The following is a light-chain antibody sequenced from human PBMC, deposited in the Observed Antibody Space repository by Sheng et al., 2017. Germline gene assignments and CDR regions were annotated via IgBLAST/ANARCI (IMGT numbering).Light chain of an antibody. CDR2: GKN. V-gene: IGLV3-19*01. CDR3: NSRDSSGNHRGV. Sequence: SSELTQDPAVSVALGQTVRITCQGDSLRIYYASWYQQKPGQAPVLVIYGKNNRPSGIPDRFSGSSSGNTASLTITGAQAEDEADYYCNSRDSSGNHRGVFGGGTKLTVL. J-gene: IGLJ2*01. CDR1: SLRIYY.